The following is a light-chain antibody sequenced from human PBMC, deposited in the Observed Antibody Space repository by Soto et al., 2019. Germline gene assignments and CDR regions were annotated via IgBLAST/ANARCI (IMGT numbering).Light chain of an antibody. Sequence: QSVLTQPPSVSAAPGQKVTISCSGSSSNIGGNSVSWYQQLPGTAPKLLIYDDNKRPSGIPDRFSGSKSGTSATLDITGFQTGDEADYYCGSWDSSLSAHVFGTGTKVTV. V-gene: IGLV1-51*01. CDR3: GSWDSSLSAHV. J-gene: IGLJ1*01. CDR1: SSNIGGNS. CDR2: DDN.